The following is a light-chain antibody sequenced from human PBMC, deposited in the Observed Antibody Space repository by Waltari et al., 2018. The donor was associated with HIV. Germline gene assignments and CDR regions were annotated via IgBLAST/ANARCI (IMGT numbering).Light chain of an antibody. CDR1: LSPSSNY. CDR3: QLVFT. CDR2: GAS. J-gene: IGKJ3*01. V-gene: IGKV3-20*01. Sequence: IVLTQSPGTLSVSPGERVTLSCRASLSPSSNYLAWYQQKPGQAPRLLIYGASNRAAGIPDRFSGSGSGTDFTLTISRLEPEDFAVYYCQLVFTFGPGTKLDI.